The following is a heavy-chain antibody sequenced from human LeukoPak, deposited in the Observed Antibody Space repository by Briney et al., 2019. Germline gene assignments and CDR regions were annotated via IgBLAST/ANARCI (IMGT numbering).Heavy chain of an antibody. CDR3: AREDIVVVPPARPLRP. CDR1: GYTFTSHD. J-gene: IGHJ5*02. D-gene: IGHD2-2*01. Sequence: ASVKVSCTASGYTFTSHDINWVRQATGQGLEWMGWMNPNSGNTGYAQKFQGRVTMTRDTSISTAYMELSSLRSEDTAVYYCAREDIVVVPPARPLRPWGQGTLVTVSS. V-gene: IGHV1-8*01. CDR2: MNPNSGNT.